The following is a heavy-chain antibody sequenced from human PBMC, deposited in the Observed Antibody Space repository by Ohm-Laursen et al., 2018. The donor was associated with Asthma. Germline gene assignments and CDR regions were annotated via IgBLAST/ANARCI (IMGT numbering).Heavy chain of an antibody. V-gene: IGHV4-34*01. CDR2: IYYSGST. CDR3: ARHGIGSSSWAKRAFDI. CDR1: GGSFSGYY. D-gene: IGHD6-6*01. J-gene: IGHJ3*02. Sequence: SETLSLTCAVYGGSFSGYYWSWIRQPPGKGLEWIGSIYYSGSTYYNPSLKSRVTISVDTSKNQFSLKLSSVTAADTAVYYCARHGIGSSSWAKRAFDIWGQGTMVTVSS.